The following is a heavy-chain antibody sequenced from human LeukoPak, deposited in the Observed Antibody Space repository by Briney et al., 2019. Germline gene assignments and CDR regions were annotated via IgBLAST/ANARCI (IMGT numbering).Heavy chain of an antibody. CDR3: ARDGDYGDYDAPQGRWYFQL. Sequence: GGSLRLSCAASGFTFSSYGMHWVRQAPGKGLEWVAVIWYDGSNKYYADSVKGRFTISRDNSKNTLYLQMNSLRAEDTAVYYCARDGDYGDYDAPQGRWYFQLWGRGTLVTVSS. D-gene: IGHD4-17*01. V-gene: IGHV3-33*01. CDR1: GFTFSSYG. J-gene: IGHJ2*01. CDR2: IWYDGSNK.